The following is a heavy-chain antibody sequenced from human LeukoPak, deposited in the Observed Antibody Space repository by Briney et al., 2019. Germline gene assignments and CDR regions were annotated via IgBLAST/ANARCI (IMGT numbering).Heavy chain of an antibody. Sequence: ASVKVSCKASGYTFTSYDINWVRQATGQGLEWMGITDPIGGSTNYAQKFQGRVTITADESTSTAYMELSSLRSEDTAVYYCARNLWGYWYFDLWGRGTLVTVSS. J-gene: IGHJ2*01. CDR1: GYTFTSYD. CDR2: TDPIGGST. V-gene: IGHV1-46*01. D-gene: IGHD1-26*01. CDR3: ARNLWGYWYFDL.